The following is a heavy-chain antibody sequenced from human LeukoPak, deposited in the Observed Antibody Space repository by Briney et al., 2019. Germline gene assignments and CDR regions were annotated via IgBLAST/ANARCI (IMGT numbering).Heavy chain of an antibody. CDR3: ARDHQEGAAFDI. CDR2: MYYSGST. Sequence: SETLSLTCTVSGGSINSSSYSWVWIRQPPGKGLEWIGSMYYSGSTSYNPSLNSRVTIFLDTSKNQFSLKLSSVTAADTAVYYCARDHQEGAAFDIWGQGTMVTVSS. J-gene: IGHJ3*02. CDR1: GGSINSSSYS. V-gene: IGHV4-39*02.